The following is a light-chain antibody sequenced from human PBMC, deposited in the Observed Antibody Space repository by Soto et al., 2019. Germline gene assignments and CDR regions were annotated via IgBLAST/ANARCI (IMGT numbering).Light chain of an antibody. V-gene: IGKV1-6*01. CDR1: QAIRND. CDR2: TAS. CDR3: QQYYSFPIT. Sequence: AIQMTQSPSSLSASVGDRVIITCRASQAIRNDLGWYQQKPGKAPKLLIYTASTLQSGVPSRFSGSGSGTDFTLTISCLQSEDFATYYCQQYYSFPITFGQGTRLEIK. J-gene: IGKJ5*01.